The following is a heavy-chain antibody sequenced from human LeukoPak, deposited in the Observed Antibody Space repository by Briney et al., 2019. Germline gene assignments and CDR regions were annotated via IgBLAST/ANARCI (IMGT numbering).Heavy chain of an antibody. CDR2: INHSGST. Sequence: PSETLSLTCAVYGGSFSGYYWSWIRQPPGKGPEWIGEINHSGSTNYNPSLKSRVTISVDTSKNQFSLKLSSVTAADTAVYYCARGKVSRHIVVVPAAREFDYWGQGTLVTVSS. D-gene: IGHD2-2*01. CDR3: ARGKVSRHIVVVPAAREFDY. V-gene: IGHV4-34*01. CDR1: GGSFSGYY. J-gene: IGHJ4*02.